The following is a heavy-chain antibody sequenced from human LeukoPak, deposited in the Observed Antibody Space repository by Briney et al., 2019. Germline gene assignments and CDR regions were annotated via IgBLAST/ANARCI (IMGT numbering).Heavy chain of an antibody. CDR1: GYTFTSYD. D-gene: IGHD6-19*01. V-gene: IGHV1-8*01. CDR2: MNPNSGNT. Sequence: ASVKVSCKASGYTFTSYDINWVRQATGQGLEWMGWMNPNSGNTGYAQKFQGRVTMTRNTSISTAYMELSSLRSEDTAVYYCAREEWKAVAGRGDYWGQGTLVTLSS. CDR3: AREEWKAVAGRGDY. J-gene: IGHJ4*02.